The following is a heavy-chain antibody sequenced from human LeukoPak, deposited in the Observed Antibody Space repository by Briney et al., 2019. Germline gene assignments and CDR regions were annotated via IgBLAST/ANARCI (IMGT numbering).Heavy chain of an antibody. Sequence: ASVKVSCKASGYTFTGYYLHWVRQAPGQGLEWMGWIDPNSGGTNYAQNFQGRVIMTRDTSISTAYMDLSRLRSDDTAVYYCARAREGGYRVYDSDYWGQGTLVTVSS. CDR2: IDPNSGGT. J-gene: IGHJ4*02. V-gene: IGHV1-2*02. D-gene: IGHD5/OR15-5a*01. CDR1: GYTFTGYY. CDR3: ARAREGGYRVYDSDY.